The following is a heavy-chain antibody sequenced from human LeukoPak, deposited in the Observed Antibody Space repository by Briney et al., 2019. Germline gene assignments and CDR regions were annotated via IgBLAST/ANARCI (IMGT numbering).Heavy chain of an antibody. CDR1: GYTFTGYY. J-gene: IGHJ4*02. CDR3: ARDAYSGSYLQGEFDY. CDR2: INPNSGGT. D-gene: IGHD1-26*01. V-gene: IGHV1-2*02. Sequence: ASVTVSCKASGYTFTGYYMHWVRQAPGQGLEWMGWINPNSGGTNYAQKFQGRVTMTRDTSISTAYMELSRLKSDDTAVFYCARDAYSGSYLQGEFDYWGQGTLVTVSS.